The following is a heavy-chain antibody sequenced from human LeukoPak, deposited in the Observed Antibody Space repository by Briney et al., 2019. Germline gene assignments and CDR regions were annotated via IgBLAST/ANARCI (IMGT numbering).Heavy chain of an antibody. V-gene: IGHV3-21*01. Sequence: GGSLRLSCAASGFTFSSYSMNWVRQAPGKGLEWVSSISSSSSYIYYADSVKGRFTISRDNAKNSLYLQMNSLRAEDAAVYYCARYREGREYYYGSGNFDYWGQGTLVTVSS. CDR3: ARYREGREYYYGSGNFDY. D-gene: IGHD3-10*01. CDR2: ISSSSSYI. CDR1: GFTFSSYS. J-gene: IGHJ4*02.